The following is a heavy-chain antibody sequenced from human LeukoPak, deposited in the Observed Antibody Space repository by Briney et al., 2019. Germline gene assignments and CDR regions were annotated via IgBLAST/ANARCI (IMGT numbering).Heavy chain of an antibody. CDR3: ARSGYNWNDVIFFDY. D-gene: IGHD1-1*01. CDR1: GFTFSGYT. Sequence: PGGSLRPSCAASGFTFSGYTMNWVRQAPGKGLEWVSSISSSSSSIYYADSVKGRFTISRDNAKNSLYLQMNSLRAEDTAVYYCARSGYNWNDVIFFDYWGQGILVTVSS. V-gene: IGHV3-21*01. J-gene: IGHJ4*02. CDR2: ISSSSSSI.